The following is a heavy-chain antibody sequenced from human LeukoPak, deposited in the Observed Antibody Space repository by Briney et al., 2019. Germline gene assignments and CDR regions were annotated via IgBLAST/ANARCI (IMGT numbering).Heavy chain of an antibody. CDR2: INQDGTEK. Sequence: GGSLRLSCAASGFTFGDFWMNRVRQAPGRGLEWVANINQDGTEKNYVDSVKGRFTISRDNAKNSLYLQMNSLTAEDTAVYYCYGESNVFDYWGQGILVTVSS. D-gene: IGHD3-10*01. J-gene: IGHJ4*02. CDR3: YGESNVFDY. CDR1: GFTFGDFW. V-gene: IGHV3-7*01.